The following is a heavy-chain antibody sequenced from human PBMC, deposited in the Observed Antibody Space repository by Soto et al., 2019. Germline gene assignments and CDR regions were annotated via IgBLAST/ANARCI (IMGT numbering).Heavy chain of an antibody. CDR1: GFTFSSYA. Sequence: PGGSRRLSCAASGFTFSSYAMHWVRQAPGKGLEWVAVISYDGSNKYYADSVKGRFTISRDNSKNTLYLQMNSLRAEDTAVYYCARGLCSGGSCYSGVEYFDYWGQGPLVTVSS. CDR2: ISYDGSNK. J-gene: IGHJ4*02. CDR3: ARGLCSGGSCYSGVEYFDY. D-gene: IGHD2-15*01. V-gene: IGHV3-30-3*01.